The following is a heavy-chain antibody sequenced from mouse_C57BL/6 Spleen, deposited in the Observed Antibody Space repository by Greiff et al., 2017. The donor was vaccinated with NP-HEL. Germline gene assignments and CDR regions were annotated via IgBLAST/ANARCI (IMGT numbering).Heavy chain of an antibody. Sequence: EVQLQQSGPELVKPGDSVKISCKASGYSFTGYFMNWVMQSHGKSLEWIGRINPYNGDTFYNQKFKGKATLTVDKSSSKAHMELRSLTSEDSAVYDCARGTTVVATDYFDYWGQGTTLTVSS. CDR3: ARGTTVVATDYFDY. CDR2: INPYNGDT. V-gene: IGHV1-20*01. CDR1: GYSFTGYF. J-gene: IGHJ2*01. D-gene: IGHD1-1*01.